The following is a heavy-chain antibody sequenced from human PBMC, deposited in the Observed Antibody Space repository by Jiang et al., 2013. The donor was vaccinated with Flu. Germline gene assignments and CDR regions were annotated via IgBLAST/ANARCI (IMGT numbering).Heavy chain of an antibody. J-gene: IGHJ4*02. D-gene: IGHD1-26*01. Sequence: CKTSGYTFTGHYIHWVRQAPGQKLEWMGWINPNSDGTNYAQKFQGRVTMTRDTSISTAYMELTRLRSEDTAVYYCARAKSLEWELMPFDFWGQGTLVTVSS. V-gene: IGHV1-2*02. CDR1: GYTFTGHY. CDR2: INPNSDGT. CDR3: ARAKSLEWELMPFDF.